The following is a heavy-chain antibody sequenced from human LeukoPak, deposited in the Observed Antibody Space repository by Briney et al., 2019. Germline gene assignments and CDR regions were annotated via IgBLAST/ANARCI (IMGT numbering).Heavy chain of an antibody. CDR2: INWNGGST. D-gene: IGHD3-3*01. CDR3: ARTGGGDFWSGYCY. CDR1: GFTFDDYG. V-gene: IGHV3-20*04. Sequence: PGGSLRLSCAASGFTFDDYGMSWVRQAPGKGLEWVSGINWNGGSTGYADSVKGRFTISRDNAKNSLYLQMNSLRAEDTALYYCARTGGGDFWSGYCYWGLGTLVTVSS. J-gene: IGHJ4*02.